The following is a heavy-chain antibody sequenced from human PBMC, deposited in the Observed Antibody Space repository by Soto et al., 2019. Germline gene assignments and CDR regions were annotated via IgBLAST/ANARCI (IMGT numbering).Heavy chain of an antibody. CDR1: GDSISSPHYY. D-gene: IGHD3-22*01. CDR2: IYYTGNN. J-gene: IGHJ4*02. V-gene: IGHV4-30-4*01. CDR3: AREPKQNYDCSPWNGGFDS. Sequence: QVHLQESGPGLVKPSQTLSLSCTVSGDSISSPHYYWTWIRQPPGKGLDWVGYIYYTGNNFYNPPTTSRAAMSVGPSTNQFSRKLASVPDADTAVSFWAREPKQNYDCSPWNGGFDSWGPGTLVTVSS.